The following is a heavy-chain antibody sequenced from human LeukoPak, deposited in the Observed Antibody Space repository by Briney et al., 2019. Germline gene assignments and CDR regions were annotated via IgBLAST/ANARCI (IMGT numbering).Heavy chain of an antibody. D-gene: IGHD2-2*01. CDR2: INPNSGGT. CDR3: ARVGYCSSTSCYDWFDP. CDR1: GYTFTDNY. J-gene: IGHJ5*02. Sequence: ASVKVSCKASGYTFTDNYMHWVRQAPGQGLEWMGWINPNSGGTNYAQKFQGRVTMTRDTSISTAYMELSRLRSDDTAVYYCARVGYCSSTSCYDWFDPWGQGTLVTVSS. V-gene: IGHV1-2*02.